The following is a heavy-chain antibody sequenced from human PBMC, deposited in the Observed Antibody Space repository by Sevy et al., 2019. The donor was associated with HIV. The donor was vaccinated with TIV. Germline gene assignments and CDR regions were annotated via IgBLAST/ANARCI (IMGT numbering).Heavy chain of an antibody. CDR3: ARDYYDSSGYYPFDY. CDR1: GFTFSSYW. Sequence: GGSLRLSCAASGFTFSSYWMHWVRQAPGKGLVWVSRINSDGSSTSYADSVKGRFTISRDNAKNTLYLQMNSLRAEDTAVYDCARDYYDSSGYYPFDYWGQGTLVTVSS. D-gene: IGHD3-22*01. V-gene: IGHV3-74*01. J-gene: IGHJ4*02. CDR2: INSDGSST.